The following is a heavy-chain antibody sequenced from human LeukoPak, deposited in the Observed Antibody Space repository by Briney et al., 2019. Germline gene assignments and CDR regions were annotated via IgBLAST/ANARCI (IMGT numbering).Heavy chain of an antibody. CDR1: GSTFSNYE. J-gene: IGHJ6*02. CDR2: VTSASIT. Sequence: GGSLRLSCAASGSTFSNYEMNWVRQAPGKGLEWVSYVTSASITYYADSVKGRFTISRDNAKNSLYLQMNSLRAEDTAVYYCARGDWNYYYYNGMDVWGQGTTVTVSS. CDR3: ARGDWNYYYYNGMDV. D-gene: IGHD1-1*01. V-gene: IGHV3-48*03.